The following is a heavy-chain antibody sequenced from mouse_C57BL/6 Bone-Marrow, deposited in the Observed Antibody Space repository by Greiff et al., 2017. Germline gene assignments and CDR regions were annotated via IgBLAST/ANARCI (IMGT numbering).Heavy chain of an antibody. J-gene: IGHJ4*01. V-gene: IGHV1-76*01. CDR3: ARFLYYYGPYYAMDY. Sequence: QVQLQQSGAELVRPGASVKLSCKASGYTFTDYYINWVKQRPGQGLEWIARIYPGSGNTYYNEKFKGKATLTAEKSSSTAYMQLSSLTSEDSAVYFCARFLYYYGPYYAMDYWGQGTSVTVSS. D-gene: IGHD1-1*01. CDR1: GYTFTDYY. CDR2: IYPGSGNT.